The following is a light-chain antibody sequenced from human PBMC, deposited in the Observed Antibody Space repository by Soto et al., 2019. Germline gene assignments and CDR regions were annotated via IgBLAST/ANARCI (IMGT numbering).Light chain of an antibody. CDR2: DVN. Sequence: QSALTQPPSASGSPGQSVTISCTGTSSDVGGYNYVSWYQQHPGKVPKLMIYDVNKRPSGVPDRCSGSKSGNTASLTVSGLQDEDEADYYCSSYTGRNSLIFGGGTK. V-gene: IGLV2-8*01. CDR3: SSYTGRNSLI. CDR1: SSDVGGYNY. J-gene: IGLJ2*01.